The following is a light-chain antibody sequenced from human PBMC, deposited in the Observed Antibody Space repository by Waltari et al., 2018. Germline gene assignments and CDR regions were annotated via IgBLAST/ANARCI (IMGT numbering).Light chain of an antibody. Sequence: IQMTQSPSSLSASLGDRVTITCQASQGIRNNLAWYQQKPGKVPKLLIYKASTLQGGVRSSFSGSGSGTDFTLTISSLQPGDFATYYCQHGYETPFTFGPGTKLDIK. CDR2: KAS. CDR1: QGIRNN. V-gene: IGKV1-6*01. CDR3: QHGYETPFT. J-gene: IGKJ3*01.